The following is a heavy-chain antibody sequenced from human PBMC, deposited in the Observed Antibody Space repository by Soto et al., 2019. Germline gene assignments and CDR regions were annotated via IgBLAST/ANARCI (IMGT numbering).Heavy chain of an antibody. J-gene: IGHJ6*03. V-gene: IGHV3-74*01. CDR3: ARGWATLWFGEPDPLIDYYYMDV. CDR2: INSDGSST. D-gene: IGHD3-10*01. CDR1: GFTFSSYW. Sequence: GGSLRLSCAASGFTFSSYWMHWVRQAPGKGLVWVSRINSDGSSTSYADSVKGRFTISRDNAKNTLYLQMNSLRAEDTAVYYCARGWATLWFGEPDPLIDYYYMDVWGKGTTVTVSS.